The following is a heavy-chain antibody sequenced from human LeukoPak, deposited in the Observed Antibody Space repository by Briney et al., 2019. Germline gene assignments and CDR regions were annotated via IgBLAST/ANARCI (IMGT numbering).Heavy chain of an antibody. J-gene: IGHJ4*02. CDR2: INHSGST. CDR3: ARVSESGSSSPFDY. D-gene: IGHD1-26*01. CDR1: GGSFSGYY. V-gene: IGHV4-34*01. Sequence: SETLSLTCAVYGGSFSGYYWSWIRQPPGKGLEWIGEINHSGSTNYNPSLKSRVTISVDTSKNRFSLKLSSVTAADTAVYYCARVSESGSSSPFDYWGQGTLVTVSS.